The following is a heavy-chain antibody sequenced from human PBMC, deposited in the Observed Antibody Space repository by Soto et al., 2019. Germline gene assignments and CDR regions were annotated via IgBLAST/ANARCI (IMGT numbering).Heavy chain of an antibody. D-gene: IGHD3-10*01. CDR1: GYNFSNYG. V-gene: IGHV1-18*01. Sequence: QVQLVQSGAEVKRPGASVKVSCKASGYNFSNYGINWVRQAPGQGLEWMGWISTYNGNTNYAQELQGRFTMTTDTSASTAYMDIRSLRSDDTAVYYCARGGLQGFLWFGESDYWGQGPLVTVSS. J-gene: IGHJ4*02. CDR3: ARGGLQGFLWFGESDY. CDR2: ISTYNGNT.